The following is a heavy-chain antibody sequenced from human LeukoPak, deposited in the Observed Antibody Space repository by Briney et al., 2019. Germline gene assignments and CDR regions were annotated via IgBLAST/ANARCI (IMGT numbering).Heavy chain of an antibody. V-gene: IGHV3-21*01. CDR2: ISSSSSYI. Sequence: GGSLGLSCAASGFTFSSYSMNWVRQAPGKGLEWVSSISSSSSYIYYADSVKGRFTISRDNAKNSLYLQMNSLRAEDTAVYYCARDIGVTTVTTYYYYGMDVWGQGTTVTVSS. CDR3: ARDIGVTTVTTYYYYGMDV. D-gene: IGHD4-17*01. CDR1: GFTFSSYS. J-gene: IGHJ6*02.